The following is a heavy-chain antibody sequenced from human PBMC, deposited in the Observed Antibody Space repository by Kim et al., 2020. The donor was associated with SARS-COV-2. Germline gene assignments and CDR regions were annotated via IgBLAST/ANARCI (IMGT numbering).Heavy chain of an antibody. V-gene: IGHV4-34*01. Sequence: NYNPSLKSRVTISVDTSKIQFSLKLSSVTAADTAVYYCARGRGGTGAPGYWGQGTLVTVSS. D-gene: IGHD1-26*01. CDR3: ARGRGGTGAPGY. J-gene: IGHJ4*02.